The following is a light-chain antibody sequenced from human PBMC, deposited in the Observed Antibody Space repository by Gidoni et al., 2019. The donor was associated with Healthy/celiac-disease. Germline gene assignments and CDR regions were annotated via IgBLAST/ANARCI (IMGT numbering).Light chain of an antibody. J-gene: IGLJ3*02. CDR1: ALPKQY. Sequence: SYELPQPPSVAVSPGQTARITCSGDALPKQYAYWYQQSPGQAPVLVIYKDSERPSGIPERFSCSSSGTTVTVTISGVQAEDEADYYCQSADSSGTYWVFGGGTKLTVL. V-gene: IGLV3-25*03. CDR2: KDS. CDR3: QSADSSGTYWV.